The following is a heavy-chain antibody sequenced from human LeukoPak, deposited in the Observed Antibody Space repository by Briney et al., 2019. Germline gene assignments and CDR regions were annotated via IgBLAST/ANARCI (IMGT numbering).Heavy chain of an antibody. J-gene: IGHJ4*02. CDR2: IIPIFGTA. CDR3: ARSLRFLEWLFY. Sequence: SVKVSCKASGGTFSSYAISWVRQAPGQGLEWMGGIIPIFGTANYAQKFQGRVTITADESTSTAYMELSSLRSDDTAVYYCARSLRFLEWLFYWGQGTLVTVSS. V-gene: IGHV1-69*13. D-gene: IGHD3-3*01. CDR1: GGTFSSYA.